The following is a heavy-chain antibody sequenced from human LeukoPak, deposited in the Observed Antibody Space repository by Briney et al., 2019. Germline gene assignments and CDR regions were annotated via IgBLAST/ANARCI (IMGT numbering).Heavy chain of an antibody. V-gene: IGHV3-66*01. CDR1: GFTVSSKY. CDR3: ARDRGPSSYYGMDV. J-gene: IGHJ6*02. D-gene: IGHD3-10*01. Sequence: GGSLRLSCAASGFTVSSKYMSCVRQAPGGGLEWVSVIYSGCITYSADSVKGRFTISTDNSKNTLYLQMNSLRDEDTAVYYCARDRGPSSYYGMDVWGQGTTVTVSS. CDR2: IYSGCIT.